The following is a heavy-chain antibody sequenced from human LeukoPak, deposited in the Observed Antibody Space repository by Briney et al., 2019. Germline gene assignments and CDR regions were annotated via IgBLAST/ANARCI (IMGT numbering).Heavy chain of an antibody. CDR3: AKGSKGGMIVIGERPRYFQN. V-gene: IGHV3-23*01. J-gene: IGHJ1*01. CDR2: ISAGGSST. Sequence: GGSLRLSCAASGFTFSSYGMSWVRQAPGKGLEWVSTISAGGSSTYYADSVKGRFTISRDNSKDTLYLQMNSLSVEDTAVYYCAKGSKGGMIVIGERPRYFQNWGQGTLVTVSS. CDR1: GFTFSSYG. D-gene: IGHD3-10*01.